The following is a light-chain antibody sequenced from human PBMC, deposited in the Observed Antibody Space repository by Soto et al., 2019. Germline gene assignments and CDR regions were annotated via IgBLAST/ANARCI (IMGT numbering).Light chain of an antibody. CDR1: QSVSSSY. CDR2: CAS. Sequence: EIVLTQSPGTLSLSPGERATLSCRASQSVSSSYLAWYQQKPGQAPRLLIYCASSRATGIPDRFSGSGSGTDFTLTISRLQPDDFAVYYCQQFGSSPFTFGPGTNVDIK. CDR3: QQFGSSPFT. J-gene: IGKJ3*01. V-gene: IGKV3-20*01.